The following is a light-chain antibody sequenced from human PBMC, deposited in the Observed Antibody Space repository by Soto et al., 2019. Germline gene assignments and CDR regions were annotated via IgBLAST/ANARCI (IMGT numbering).Light chain of an antibody. Sequence: QSVLTQPASVSGSPVQSITISCTGTSSDVGGYNYVSWYQQHPGKAPKLMIYDVSDRPSGVSNRFSASKSGNTASLTISGLQAEDEADYYCRSYTSSSTPWVFGTGTKVTVL. CDR2: DVS. CDR1: SSDVGGYNY. CDR3: RSYTSSSTPWV. V-gene: IGLV2-14*03. J-gene: IGLJ1*01.